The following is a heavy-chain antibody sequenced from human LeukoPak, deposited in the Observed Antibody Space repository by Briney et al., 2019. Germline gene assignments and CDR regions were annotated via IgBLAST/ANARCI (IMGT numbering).Heavy chain of an antibody. V-gene: IGHV2-70*01. CDR2: SDWDDDK. Sequence: SGPALVKPTQTLTLTCSFSGFSLTSRGMCVSWIRQPPGQALEWLALSDWDDDKHYTTSLKTRLTISKDTSKNQVVLTMTDMDPLDTATYYCARMVVSAAKGNYLDHWGQGTLVTVSS. CDR1: GFSLTSRGMC. CDR3: ARMVVSAAKGNYLDH. D-gene: IGHD2-2*01. J-gene: IGHJ4*02.